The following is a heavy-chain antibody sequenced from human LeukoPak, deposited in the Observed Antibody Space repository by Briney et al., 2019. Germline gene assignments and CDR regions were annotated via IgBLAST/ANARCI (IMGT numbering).Heavy chain of an antibody. J-gene: IGHJ6*02. Sequence: PGGSLRLSCAASGFTFSSYWMHWVRQAPGKGLVWVSRINSDGSSTSYADSVKGRFTISRDNAMNTLYLQMNSLRAEDTAVYYCARAEELLLWFGELLSSHYYGMDVWGQGTTVTVSS. CDR2: INSDGSST. D-gene: IGHD3-10*01. CDR3: ARAEELLLWFGELLSSHYYGMDV. CDR1: GFTFSSYW. V-gene: IGHV3-74*01.